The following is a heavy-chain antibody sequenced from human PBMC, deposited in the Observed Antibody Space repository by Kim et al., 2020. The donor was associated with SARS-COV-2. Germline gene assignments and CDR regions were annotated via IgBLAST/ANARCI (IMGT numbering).Heavy chain of an antibody. D-gene: IGHD6-19*01. CDR3: AKGISSGWYSKDSGMDV. V-gene: IGHV3-9*01. J-gene: IGHJ6*02. Sequence: VKSRFTISRDNAKNSLYRQMNSLRAEDTALYYCAKGISSGWYSKDSGMDVWGQGTTVTVSS.